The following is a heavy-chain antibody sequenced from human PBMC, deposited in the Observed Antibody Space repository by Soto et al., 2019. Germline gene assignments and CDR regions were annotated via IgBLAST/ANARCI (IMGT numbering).Heavy chain of an antibody. D-gene: IGHD3-3*01. V-gene: IGHV4-39*07. CDR2: IYYSGST. J-gene: IGHJ4*02. Sequence: SETLSLTCTVSGGSISSSSYYWGWIRQPPGKGLEWIGSIYYSGSTYYNPSLKSRVTISVDTSKNQFSLKLSSVTAADTAVYYCARYRDDFWSGYWYYFDYWGQVTLVTVSS. CDR3: ARYRDDFWSGYWYYFDY. CDR1: GGSISSSSYY.